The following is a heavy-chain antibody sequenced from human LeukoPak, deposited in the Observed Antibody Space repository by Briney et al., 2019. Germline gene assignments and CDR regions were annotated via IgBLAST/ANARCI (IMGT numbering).Heavy chain of an antibody. Sequence: SETLSLTCTVSGGSISSYYWSWIRQPPGKGLEWIGYIYYSGSTNYNPSLKSRVTISVDTSKNQFSLKLSSVTAADTAVYYCALGASSTSWYYFDYWGQGTLVTVSS. J-gene: IGHJ4*02. D-gene: IGHD2-2*01. CDR3: ALGASSTSWYYFDY. CDR2: IYYSGST. V-gene: IGHV4-59*01. CDR1: GGSISSYY.